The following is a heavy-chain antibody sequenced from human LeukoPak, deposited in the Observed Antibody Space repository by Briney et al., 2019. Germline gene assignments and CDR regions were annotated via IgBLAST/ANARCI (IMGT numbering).Heavy chain of an antibody. V-gene: IGHV3-30*03. D-gene: IGHD4-23*01. J-gene: IGHJ3*02. CDR1: GFTFSSYG. CDR2: ISYDGSNK. Sequence: GGSLRLSCAASGFTFSSYGMLWVRQAPGKGLEWVAVISYDGSNKYYADSVKGRFTISRGNSKNTLYLQMNSLRAEDTAVYYCARDSGDGGNSIWGQGTMVTVSS. CDR3: ARDSGDGGNSI.